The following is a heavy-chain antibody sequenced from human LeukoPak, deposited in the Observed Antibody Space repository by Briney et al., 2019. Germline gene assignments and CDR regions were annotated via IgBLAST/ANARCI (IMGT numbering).Heavy chain of an antibody. CDR2: IYYSGST. CDR3: ARGALYGAFDI. D-gene: IGHD3-16*01. J-gene: IGHJ3*02. Sequence: SETLSLTCSVSNYSISSGYYWGWIRQPPGKGLEWIGSIYYSGSTYYNPSLKSRVTISVDTSKNQFSLKLSSVTAADTAVYYCARGALYGAFDIWGQGTMVTVSS. CDR1: NYSISSGYY. V-gene: IGHV4-38-2*02.